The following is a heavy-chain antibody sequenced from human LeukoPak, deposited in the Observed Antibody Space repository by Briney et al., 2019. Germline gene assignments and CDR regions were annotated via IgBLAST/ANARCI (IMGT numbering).Heavy chain of an antibody. CDR3: ARDPSTMVAHDY. Sequence: GGSLRLSCAASGFTFSSYAMHWVRQAPGKGLERVAVISYDGSNKYYADSVKGRFTISRDNSKNTLYLQMNSLRAEDTAVYYCARDPSTMVAHDYWGQGTLVTVSS. J-gene: IGHJ4*02. CDR1: GFTFSSYA. V-gene: IGHV3-30*04. D-gene: IGHD4/OR15-4a*01. CDR2: ISYDGSNK.